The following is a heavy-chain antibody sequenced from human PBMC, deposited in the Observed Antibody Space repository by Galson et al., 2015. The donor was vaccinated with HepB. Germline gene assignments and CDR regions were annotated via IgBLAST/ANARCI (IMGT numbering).Heavy chain of an antibody. CDR2: ICGDGGST. D-gene: IGHD5-18*01. CDR1: GFAFSSHA. V-gene: IGHV3-23*01. J-gene: IGHJ5*02. CDR3: AKGYGLFDA. Sequence: SLRLSCAASGFAFSSHAMSWVRQAPGRGLEWVSGICGDGGSTFYADSVKGRFTVSRDNSNKMSDLQMSRLRAEEAGVYFCAKGYGLFDAWGQGILVTVSS.